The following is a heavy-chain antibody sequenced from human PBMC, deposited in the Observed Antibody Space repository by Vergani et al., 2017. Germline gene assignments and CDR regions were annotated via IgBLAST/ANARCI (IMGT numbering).Heavy chain of an antibody. J-gene: IGHJ4*02. CDR1: GDSISSGVYY. Sequence: QVQLQESGPGLVKPSQTLSLTCSVSGDSISSGVYYWNWIRQTPGKGLEWIGYIYSTGSTQHNPSLRRRINMSLDTSKNQFSLKLNSVTAADTAIYYCARMGGYDEGDAFRIGYFDSWGPGILVTVSS. CDR3: ARMGGYDEGDAFRIGYFDS. V-gene: IGHV4-31*03. CDR2: IYSTGST. D-gene: IGHD3-22*01.